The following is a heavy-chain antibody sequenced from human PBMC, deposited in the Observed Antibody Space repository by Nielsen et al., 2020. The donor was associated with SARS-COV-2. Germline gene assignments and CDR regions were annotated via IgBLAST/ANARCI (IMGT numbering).Heavy chain of an antibody. CDR1: GGSISSYY. CDR3: ARGVGRGSSSDWFDP. D-gene: IGHD2-15*01. Sequence: SETLSLTCTVSGGSISSYYWSWIRQPPGKGLEWIGYIYYSGSTNYNPSLKSRVTISVDKSKNQFSLELRSVTAADTAVYYCARGVGRGSSSDWFDPWGQGTLVTVSS. V-gene: IGHV4-59*12. CDR2: IYYSGST. J-gene: IGHJ5*02.